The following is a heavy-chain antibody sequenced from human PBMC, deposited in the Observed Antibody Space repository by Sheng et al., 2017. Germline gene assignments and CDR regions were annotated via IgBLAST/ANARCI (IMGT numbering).Heavy chain of an antibody. V-gene: IGHV1-69*10. Sequence: QVQLVQSGAELKKPGSSVRVSCKASGGTFSSYTFSWVRQAPGQGLEWMGDIIPILGLANYAQKLQGRLTNTADKSTNTVYMEVTSLRPEDTAVYYCARLAYSDYDWGLGTLVTVSS. D-gene: IGHD4-17*01. CDR1: GGTFSSYT. CDR3: ARLAYSDYD. J-gene: IGHJ4*02. CDR2: IIPILGLA.